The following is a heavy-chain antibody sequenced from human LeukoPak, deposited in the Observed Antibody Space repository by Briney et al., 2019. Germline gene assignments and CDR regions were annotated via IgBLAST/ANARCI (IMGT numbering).Heavy chain of an antibody. Sequence: GGSLRLSCGASGFSFSDYYMSWIRQPPGKGLEWVAYIRSGATTIYYADSVKGRFTISRDDAKNSLFLQMNSLRVEDPALYYCAKGGISLVRRSFDYWGQATLVTVSS. CDR3: AKGGISLVRRSFDY. J-gene: IGHJ4*02. D-gene: IGHD3-10*01. CDR2: IRSGATTI. V-gene: IGHV3-11*01. CDR1: GFSFSDYY.